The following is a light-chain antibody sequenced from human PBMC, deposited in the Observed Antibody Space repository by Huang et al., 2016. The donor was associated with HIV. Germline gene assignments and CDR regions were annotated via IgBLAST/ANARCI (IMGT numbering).Light chain of an antibody. CDR3: LQDYNYPWT. CDR2: AAS. V-gene: IGKV1-6*01. J-gene: IGKJ1*01. CDR1: QGSGND. Sequence: AIQMTQSPSSLSASVGDRVTITCRASQGSGNDLGWYQQRPGKAPNLLIYAASSVQSGVSSRFSGSGSGTDFTLTISSLQPEDFATYYCLQDYNYPWTVGQGTKVEI.